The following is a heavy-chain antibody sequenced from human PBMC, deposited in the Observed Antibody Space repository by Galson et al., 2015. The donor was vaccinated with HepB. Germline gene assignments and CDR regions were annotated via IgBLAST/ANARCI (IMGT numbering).Heavy chain of an antibody. CDR3: ARDIGDYGSNWFDP. V-gene: IGHV1-69*13. Sequence: SVKVSCKASGGTFSSYAISWVRQAPRQGLEWMGGIIPIFGIANYAQKFQGRVTITADESTSTAYMELSSLRSEDTAVYYCARDIGDYGSNWFDPWGQGTLVTVSS. D-gene: IGHD4-17*01. CDR1: GGTFSSYA. J-gene: IGHJ5*02. CDR2: IIPIFGIA.